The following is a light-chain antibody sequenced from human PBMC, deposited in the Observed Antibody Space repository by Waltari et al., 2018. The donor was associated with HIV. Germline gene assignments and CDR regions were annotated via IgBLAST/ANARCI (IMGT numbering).Light chain of an antibody. CDR2: RNN. J-gene: IGLJ3*02. CDR1: SPNIGSNY. V-gene: IGLV1-47*01. CDR3: AAWDDNLSGWV. Sequence: QSVLTQPPSASGTPGQSVTISSSGSSPNIGSNYVYWYQQLPGTAPKLLIYRNNQRPSGVPDRFSGFKSGTSASLAISGLRSEDEADYYCAAWDDNLSGWVFGGGSKLTIL.